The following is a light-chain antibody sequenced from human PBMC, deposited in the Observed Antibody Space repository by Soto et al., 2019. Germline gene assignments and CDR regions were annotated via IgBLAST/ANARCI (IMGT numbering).Light chain of an antibody. CDR2: DAS. J-gene: IGKJ5*01. CDR3: QQRSSWGT. CDR1: QSVTNY. V-gene: IGKV3-11*01. Sequence: EIFLTQSPDTLSLSPGERATLTCRASQSVTNYIAWYQQRPGQAPRLLIYDASNRATGIPARFSGSGSGTDFTLTISSLEPEDFAVYYCQQRSSWGTFGQGTRLEIK.